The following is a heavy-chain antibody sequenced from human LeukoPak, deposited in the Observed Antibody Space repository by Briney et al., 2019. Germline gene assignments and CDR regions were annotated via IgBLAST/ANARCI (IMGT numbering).Heavy chain of an antibody. CDR2: ISYSENT. CDR1: GGSITSFY. CDR3: ARRSNWGLRIDY. D-gene: IGHD7-27*01. V-gene: IGHV4-59*01. J-gene: IGHJ4*02. Sequence: TVTLSLTCTVSGGSITSFYWSWLRQPPGKGLEWVGYISYSENTNSNPSLKSRVTMSLDTSKNQFSLNLSSVTAADTAVYYCARRSNWGLRIDYWGQGTLVTV.